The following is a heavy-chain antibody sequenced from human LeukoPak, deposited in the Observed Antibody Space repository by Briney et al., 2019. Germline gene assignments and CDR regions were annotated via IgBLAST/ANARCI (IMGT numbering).Heavy chain of an antibody. D-gene: IGHD3-22*01. CDR1: GGSFSGYY. CDR2: INHRGST. J-gene: IGHJ4*02. Sequence: SETLSLTCAVYGGSFSGYYWSWIRQPPGKGLEWIGEINHRGSTNYNPSLKSRVTISVDTSKNQFSLELNSVTAADTAVYYCATRGGNYYDSSGHFDYWARGTLVTVSS. V-gene: IGHV4-34*01. CDR3: ATRGGNYYDSSGHFDY.